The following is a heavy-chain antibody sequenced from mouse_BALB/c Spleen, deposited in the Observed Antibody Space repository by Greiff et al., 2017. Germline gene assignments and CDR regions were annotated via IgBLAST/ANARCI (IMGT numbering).Heavy chain of an antibody. D-gene: IGHD2-1*01. CDR2: ISYSGST. CDR1: GYSITSDYA. V-gene: IGHV3-2*02. J-gene: IGHJ2*01. Sequence: EVKLQESGPGLVKPSQSLSLTCTVTGYSITSDYAWNWIRQFPGNKLEWMGYISYSGSTSYNPSLKSRISITRDTSKNQFFLQLNSVTTEDTATYYCARLGGNRGYYCDYWGQGTTLTVSS. CDR3: ARLGGNRGYYCDY.